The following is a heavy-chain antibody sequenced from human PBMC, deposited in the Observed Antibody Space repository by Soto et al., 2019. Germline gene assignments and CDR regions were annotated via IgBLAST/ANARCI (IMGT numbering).Heavy chain of an antibody. Sequence: SETLSLTCTVSGGSISSYYWSWIRQPPGKGLEWIGYIYYNGSTNYNPSLKSRVTISVDTSKNQFSLKLSSVTAADTAVYYCATSRGAYDILTGYYFFHYMDVWGKGTTVTVSS. CDR3: ATSRGAYDILTGYYFFHYMDV. J-gene: IGHJ6*03. CDR2: IYYNGST. V-gene: IGHV4-59*01. CDR1: GGSISSYY. D-gene: IGHD3-9*01.